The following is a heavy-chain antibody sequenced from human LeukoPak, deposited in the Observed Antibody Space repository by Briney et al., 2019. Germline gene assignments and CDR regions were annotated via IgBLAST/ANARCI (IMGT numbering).Heavy chain of an antibody. V-gene: IGHV4-34*01. CDR2: INHSGST. CDR3: ARGRGSPRILKSYFDY. D-gene: IGHD5-12*01. CDR1: GGSFSGYY. Sequence: PPETLSPTCAVYGGSFSGYYWSGIRQPPGKGLEWIGEINHSGSTNYNPSLKSRVTISVDTSKNQFSLKLSSVTAADTAVYYCARGRGSPRILKSYFDYWGQGTLVTVSS. J-gene: IGHJ4*02.